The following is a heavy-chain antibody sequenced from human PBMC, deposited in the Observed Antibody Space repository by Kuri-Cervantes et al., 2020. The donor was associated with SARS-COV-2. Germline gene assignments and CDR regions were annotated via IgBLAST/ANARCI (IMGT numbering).Heavy chain of an antibody. Sequence: SETLSLTCTVSTYSISSGYYWGWIRQPPGKGLEWIGSIYHSGSTYYNPSLKSRVTISVDTSKNQFSLKLSSVTAADTAVYYCARGRSSITMIVVVTPYYSDYWGQGTLVTVSS. V-gene: IGHV4-38-2*02. D-gene: IGHD3-22*01. CDR3: ARGRSSITMIVVVTPYYSDY. CDR1: TYSISSGYY. J-gene: IGHJ4*02. CDR2: IYHSGST.